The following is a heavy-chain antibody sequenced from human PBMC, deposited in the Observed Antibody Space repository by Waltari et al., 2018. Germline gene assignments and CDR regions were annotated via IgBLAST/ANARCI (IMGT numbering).Heavy chain of an antibody. J-gene: IGHJ4*02. V-gene: IGHV4-38-2*01. Sequence: QVQLQESGPGLVRPSETLSLSCAVSDYSINSGYFWGWIRQPPGKGLEWIGTISHSGVPYYHPSFKSRVIMSVDTSKNQFSLKMTSVTAADTALYYCARQGTSSSFYFDFWGRGTLVIVSS. CDR2: ISHSGVP. CDR3: ARQGTSSSFYFDF. D-gene: IGHD6-6*01. CDR1: DYSINSGYF.